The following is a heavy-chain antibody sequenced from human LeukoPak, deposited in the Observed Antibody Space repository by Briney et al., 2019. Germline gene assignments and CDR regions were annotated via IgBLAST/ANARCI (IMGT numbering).Heavy chain of an antibody. CDR2: ISSSSSYI. Sequence: GGSLRLSCAASGFTFSSYEMNWVRQAPGKGLEWVSSISSSSSYIYYADSVKGRFTISRDNAKSSLYLQMNSLRADDTAVYYCARAPYYYDSSGYYSPNNWFDPWGQGTLVTVSS. V-gene: IGHV3-21*01. CDR1: GFTFSSYE. CDR3: ARAPYYYDSSGYYSPNNWFDP. D-gene: IGHD3-22*01. J-gene: IGHJ5*02.